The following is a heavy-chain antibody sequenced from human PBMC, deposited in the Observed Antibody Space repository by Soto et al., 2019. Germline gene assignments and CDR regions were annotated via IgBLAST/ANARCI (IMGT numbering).Heavy chain of an antibody. V-gene: IGHV1-69*13. D-gene: IGHD1-26*01. J-gene: IGHJ4*02. CDR1: GGTFSSYA. CDR2: IIPIFGTA. CDR3: ARRSLVGATPGYFDY. Sequence: EASVKVSCKASGGTFSSYAISWVRQAPGQGLEWMGGIIPIFGTANYAQKFQGRVTITADESTSTAYMELSSLRSEDTAVYYCARRSLVGATPGYFDYWGQGTLVTVSS.